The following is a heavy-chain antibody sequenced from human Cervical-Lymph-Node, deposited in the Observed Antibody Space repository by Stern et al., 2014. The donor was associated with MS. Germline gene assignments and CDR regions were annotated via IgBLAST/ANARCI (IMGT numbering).Heavy chain of an antibody. Sequence: VQLVESGGGVVQPGRSLRLSCEASGFTFSAYAIHWIRQAPVKGLEWVALISFDGDKKEYGDSVKGRFTISRDNSKNTVYLQMDRLRTEDTALYFCARESVRYLDQCGLAVWGQGTTVSVSS. CDR3: ARESVRYLDQCGLAV. D-gene: IGHD1/OR15-1a*01. CDR1: GFTFSAYA. J-gene: IGHJ6*02. CDR2: ISFDGDKK. V-gene: IGHV3-30*03.